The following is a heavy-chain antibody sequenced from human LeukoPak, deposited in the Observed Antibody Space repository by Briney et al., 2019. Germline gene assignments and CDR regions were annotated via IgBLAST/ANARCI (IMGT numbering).Heavy chain of an antibody. V-gene: IGHV3-23*01. Sequence: GGSLRLSCAASGFTVSSNYMSWVRQAPGKGLEWVSAISGSGGSTYYADSVKGRFTISRDNSKNTLYLQMNSLRAEDTAVYYCASWGAGGNSWGQGTLVTVSS. CDR3: ASWGAGGNS. CDR1: GFTVSSNY. J-gene: IGHJ4*02. CDR2: ISGSGGST. D-gene: IGHD3-16*01.